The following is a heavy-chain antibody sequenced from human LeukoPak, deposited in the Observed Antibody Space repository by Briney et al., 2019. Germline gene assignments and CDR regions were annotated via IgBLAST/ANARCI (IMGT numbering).Heavy chain of an antibody. CDR3: ARRDYYDSSGYHPTAGYFDL. V-gene: IGHV4-4*08. CDR2: IYPNGIT. Sequence: SETLSLTRTVSGGSLFSYYWNWIRPSPGQGLAWIGFIYPNGITSYNPSLMSRCSISIATSRNQFSLRLASVAAADTAMYYCARRDYYDSSGYHPTAGYFDLWGRGTLVTVSS. CDR1: GGSLFSYY. J-gene: IGHJ2*01. D-gene: IGHD3-22*01.